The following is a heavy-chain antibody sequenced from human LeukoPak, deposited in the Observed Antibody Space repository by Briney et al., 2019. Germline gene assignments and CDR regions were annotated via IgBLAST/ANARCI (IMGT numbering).Heavy chain of an antibody. CDR3: AHRGGAVAGHYYFDY. CDR1: GFSLTTIGVS. Sequence: SGPTLVNPTQTLTLTCTFSGFSLTTIGVSVNWIRQPPGKALEWLALIYWNDDKRYSPSLKNRLTITKDTSKNQVVLTMTNMDPADTATYYCAHRGGAVAGHYYFDYWGQGTLVTVSS. J-gene: IGHJ4*02. D-gene: IGHD6-19*01. V-gene: IGHV2-5*01. CDR2: IYWNDDK.